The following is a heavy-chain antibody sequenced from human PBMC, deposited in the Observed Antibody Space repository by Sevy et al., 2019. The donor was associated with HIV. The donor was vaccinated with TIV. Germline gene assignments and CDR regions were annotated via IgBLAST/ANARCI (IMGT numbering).Heavy chain of an antibody. J-gene: IGHJ4*02. Sequence: GGSLRLSCEVSGFTFSDYGMHWVRQAPGKGLEWLAVISYDGSDIYYPDSVEGRFTVSRDSSKNTLYLQMNSLRPEATAVYYCSHGAGGSDWGGFDYWGQGTLVTVSS. D-gene: IGHD1-26*01. CDR2: ISYDGSDI. CDR3: SHGAGGSDWGGFDY. CDR1: GFTFSDYG. V-gene: IGHV3-30*03.